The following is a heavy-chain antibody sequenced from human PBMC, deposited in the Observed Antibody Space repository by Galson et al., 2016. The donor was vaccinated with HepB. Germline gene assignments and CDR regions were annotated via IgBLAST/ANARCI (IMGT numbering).Heavy chain of an antibody. V-gene: IGHV3-72*01. CDR2: IGNKAHSYIT. D-gene: IGHD2-15*01. CDR3: TARAAK. CDR1: GFTFSDHY. Sequence: SLRLSCAASGFTFSDHYIHWVRQGPGKGLEWVGRIGNKAHSYITEYAASVKGRFTISRDDSENSLYLQMSRLTTEDTAVYYCTARAAKGGQGTLVTVSS. J-gene: IGHJ4*02.